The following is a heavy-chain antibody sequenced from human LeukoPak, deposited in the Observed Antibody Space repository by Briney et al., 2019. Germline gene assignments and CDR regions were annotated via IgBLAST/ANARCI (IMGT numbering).Heavy chain of an antibody. CDR2: IYYSGST. D-gene: IGHD3-10*01. Sequence: SETLSLTCTVSGGSISSSSYYWGWIRQPPGKGLEWIGSIYYSGSTYYSPSLKSRVTISVDTSKNQFSLKLSSVTAADTAVYYCAENYYGSGSYLLHFDYWGQGTLVTVSS. J-gene: IGHJ4*02. V-gene: IGHV4-39*07. CDR3: AENYYGSGSYLLHFDY. CDR1: GGSISSSSYY.